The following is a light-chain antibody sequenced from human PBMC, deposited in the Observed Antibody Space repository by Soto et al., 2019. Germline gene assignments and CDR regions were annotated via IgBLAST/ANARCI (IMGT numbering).Light chain of an antibody. CDR1: SSAVGDYNS. Sequence: LTHPRAGSLSPGESVTVSCIGTSSAVGDYNSVSWYQQHPRKAPKLMIYDVSKRPSGVPDRFSGSKSGNTASLTISGLQVEDEADYYGCSSVGGYSYVFGIGANVTVL. V-gene: IGLV2-11*01. CDR2: DVS. CDR3: CSSVGGYSYV. J-gene: IGLJ1*01.